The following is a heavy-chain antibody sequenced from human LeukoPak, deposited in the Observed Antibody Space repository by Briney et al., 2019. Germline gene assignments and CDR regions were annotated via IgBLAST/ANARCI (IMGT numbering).Heavy chain of an antibody. CDR1: GYSISSGYY. CDR2: IYHSGST. D-gene: IGHD2-2*01. Sequence: SETLSLTCTVSGYSISSGYYWGWIRQPPGKGLEWIGSIYHSGSTHYNPSLKSRVTISVDTSKNQFSLKLSSVTAADTAVYYCARALGYCSSTSCYNWFDPSGQGILVTVSS. V-gene: IGHV4-38-2*02. CDR3: ARALGYCSSTSCYNWFDP. J-gene: IGHJ5*02.